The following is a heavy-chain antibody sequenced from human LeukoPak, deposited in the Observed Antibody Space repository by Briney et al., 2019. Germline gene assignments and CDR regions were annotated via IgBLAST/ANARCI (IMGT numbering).Heavy chain of an antibody. CDR2: ISGSGGST. J-gene: IGHJ5*02. V-gene: IGHV3-23*01. CDR1: GFTFSSYA. Sequence: GGSLRLSCAASGFTFSSYAMSWVRQAPGKGLEWVSAISGSGGSTYYAESVKGRFTISRDNSKNTLYLQMNSLRAEDTAVYYCAKGTSYNWNDGWFDPWGNGILVTVSS. CDR3: AKGTSYNWNDGWFDP. D-gene: IGHD1-20*01.